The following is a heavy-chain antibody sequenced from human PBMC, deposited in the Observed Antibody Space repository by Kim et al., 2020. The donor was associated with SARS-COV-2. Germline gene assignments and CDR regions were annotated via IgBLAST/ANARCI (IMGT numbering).Heavy chain of an antibody. Sequence: GGSLRLSCAASGFTFSSYAMHWVRQAPGKGLEWVAVISYDGSNKYYADSVKGRFTISRDNSKNTLYLQMNSLRAEDTAVYYCARDRGRDQAGLLWFGEWYYYYGMDVWGQGTTVTVSS. J-gene: IGHJ6*02. CDR2: ISYDGSNK. D-gene: IGHD3-10*01. CDR3: ARDRGRDQAGLLWFGEWYYYYGMDV. V-gene: IGHV3-30*04. CDR1: GFTFSSYA.